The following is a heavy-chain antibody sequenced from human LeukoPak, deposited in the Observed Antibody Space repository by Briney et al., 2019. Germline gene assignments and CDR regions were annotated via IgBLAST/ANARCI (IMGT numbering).Heavy chain of an antibody. CDR2: INCNSGTT. CDR3: TRDTITGPYNWFDP. Sequence: ASVRVSCRTSGFTFTDYYMHWVRQVPGQGLEWMGWINCNSGTTNYARRFQGRVTMTRDTSINSIYMELRRLRSDDTAMYYCTRDTITGPYNWFDPWGQGTLVTVSS. J-gene: IGHJ5*02. D-gene: IGHD5-24*01. V-gene: IGHV1-2*02. CDR1: GFTFTDYY.